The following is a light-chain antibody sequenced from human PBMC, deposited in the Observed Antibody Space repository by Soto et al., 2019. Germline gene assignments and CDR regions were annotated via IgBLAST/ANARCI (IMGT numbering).Light chain of an antibody. Sequence: DIVLTQSPATLSVSVGDRVTITCRASQSISSWLAWYQQKPGKAPKLLIYDVSSWESGVPARFSGSGSGTEFTLTISSLEREDIADDYCQQGTSCRLPFGQGTKVDIK. J-gene: IGKJ1*01. CDR2: DVS. CDR1: QSISSW. CDR3: QQGTSCRLP. V-gene: IGKV1-5*01.